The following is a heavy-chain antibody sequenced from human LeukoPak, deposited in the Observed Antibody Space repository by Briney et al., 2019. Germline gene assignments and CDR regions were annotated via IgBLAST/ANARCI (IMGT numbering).Heavy chain of an antibody. V-gene: IGHV4-34*01. CDR1: GGSFSGYY. D-gene: IGHD6-6*01. CDR3: ARKGQLLKY. J-gene: IGHJ4*02. Sequence: PSESLSLTCAVSGGSFSGYYWRWIREPPGKGLGWIGEINQSGSTNHNPSLKSPVTTSVDTSKNQFSLQLSSVTAADTAVYYCARKGQLLKYWGQGTLVTVSS. CDR2: INQSGST.